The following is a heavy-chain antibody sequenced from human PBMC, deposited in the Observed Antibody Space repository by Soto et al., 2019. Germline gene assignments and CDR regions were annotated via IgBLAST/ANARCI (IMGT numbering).Heavy chain of an antibody. D-gene: IGHD6-19*01. Sequence: ASVKVSCKASGDSFKKYVFSWVRQAPGQGLEWMGGFIPLFGSTSYAQKFQGRVTMTRDTSTSTVYMELSSLRSEDTAVYYCARDPLAHYSSGWYNWFDPWGQGTLVTVSS. J-gene: IGHJ5*02. CDR1: GDSFKKYV. V-gene: IGHV1-46*02. CDR3: ARDPLAHYSSGWYNWFDP. CDR2: FIPLFGST.